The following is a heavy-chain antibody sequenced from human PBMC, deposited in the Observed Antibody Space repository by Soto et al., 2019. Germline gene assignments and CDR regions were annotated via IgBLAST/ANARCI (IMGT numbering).Heavy chain of an antibody. CDR3: ASWLEEDGIGGNYYDGMDV. Sequence: QVQLVQSGAEVKKPGSSVKVSCKASGGTFSNYAFSWVRQAPGHGLEWLGGIMPLFGRADYAQKFRGRVTNTADESTSTANMELRSLRSEDTAVYYCASWLEEDGIGGNYYDGMDVWGQGTTVTVSS. CDR2: IMPLFGRA. CDR1: GGTFSNYA. D-gene: IGHD3-10*01. V-gene: IGHV1-69*12. J-gene: IGHJ6*02.